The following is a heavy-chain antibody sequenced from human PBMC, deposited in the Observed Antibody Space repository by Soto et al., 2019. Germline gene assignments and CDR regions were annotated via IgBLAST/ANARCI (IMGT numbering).Heavy chain of an antibody. Sequence: EVQLVESGGGLVQPGRSLRLSCTASGFTFGDYAMSWVRQAPGKGLEWVGFIRSKAYGGTTEYAASVKGRFTISRDDSKSIAYLQMNSLKTEDTAVYYCTRGGYYGSGSNPLGYWGQGTLVTVSS. CDR1: GFTFGDYA. CDR2: IRSKAYGGTT. V-gene: IGHV3-49*04. D-gene: IGHD3-10*01. CDR3: TRGGYYGSGSNPLGY. J-gene: IGHJ4*02.